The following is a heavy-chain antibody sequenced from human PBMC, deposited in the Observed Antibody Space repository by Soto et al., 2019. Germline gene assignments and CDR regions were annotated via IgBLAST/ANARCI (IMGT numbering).Heavy chain of an antibody. V-gene: IGHV1-69*02. Sequence: GASVKVSCKASGGTFSSYTISWVRQAPGQGLEWMGRIIPILGIANYAQKFQGRVTITADKSTSTAYMELSSLRSEDTAVYYCARAAYYYDSSGYPRGWFDPWGQGTLVTVSS. CDR3: ARAAYYYDSSGYPRGWFDP. D-gene: IGHD3-22*01. J-gene: IGHJ5*02. CDR2: IIPILGIA. CDR1: GGTFSSYT.